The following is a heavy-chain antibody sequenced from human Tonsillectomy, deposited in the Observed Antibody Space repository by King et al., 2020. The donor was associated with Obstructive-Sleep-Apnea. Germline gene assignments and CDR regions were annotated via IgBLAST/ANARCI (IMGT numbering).Heavy chain of an antibody. CDR1: GGSISNYY. J-gene: IGHJ6*02. V-gene: IGHV4-59*08. CDR2: IYYSGNT. Sequence: VQLQESGPGLVKPSETLSLTCTVSGGSISNYYWSWIRQPPGKGLEWIGYIYYSGNTNCNPSLKSRVTISVDTSTNQVSLKLSSVTAADTAVYYCARQTTYSSTPLNAMDVWGQGTTVTVSS. D-gene: IGHD6-13*01. CDR3: ARQTTYSSTPLNAMDV.